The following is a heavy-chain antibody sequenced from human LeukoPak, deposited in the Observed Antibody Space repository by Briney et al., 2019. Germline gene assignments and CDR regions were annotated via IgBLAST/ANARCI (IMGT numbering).Heavy chain of an antibody. CDR2: IYYSGTT. CDR3: ARGQPQRYNSDWYVNWFDP. J-gene: IGHJ5*02. D-gene: IGHD6-19*01. Sequence: PSETLSLTCTVSGASISSSYWSWIRQPPGKGLEWVGYIYYSGTTKYNPSLRSRVTISIDTSENQFSLKVNSVTAADTAVYYCARGQPQRYNSDWYVNWFDPWGQGTLVSVSS. CDR1: GASISSSY. V-gene: IGHV4-59*01.